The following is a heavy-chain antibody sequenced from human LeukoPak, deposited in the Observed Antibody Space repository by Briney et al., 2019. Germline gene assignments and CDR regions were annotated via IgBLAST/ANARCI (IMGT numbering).Heavy chain of an antibody. J-gene: IGHJ4*02. D-gene: IGHD1-26*01. CDR1: GFTVSSNY. CDR3: AKVIVRGSYYFDY. V-gene: IGHV3-53*01. CDR2: IFRGGST. Sequence: GGSLRLSCAASGFTVSSNYMSWVRQAPGKGLEWVSVIFRGGSTYYADSVKGRFTISRDNSKNTLYLQMNSLRAEDTAVYYCAKVIVRGSYYFDYWGQGTLVTVSS.